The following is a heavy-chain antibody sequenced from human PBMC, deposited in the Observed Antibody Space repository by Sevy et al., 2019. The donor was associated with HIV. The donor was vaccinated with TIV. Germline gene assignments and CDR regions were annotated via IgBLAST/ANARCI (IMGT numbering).Heavy chain of an antibody. Sequence: GGSLRLSCAASGFTISSYWVTWVRQAPGKGLEWVSAISGSGGSTYYADSVKGRFTISRDNSKNTLYLQMNSLRAEDTAVYYCAKGGDVLRFLEWLFDFDYWGQGTLVTVSS. CDR3: AKGGDVLRFLEWLFDFDY. V-gene: IGHV3-23*01. J-gene: IGHJ4*02. CDR2: ISGSGGST. CDR1: GFTISSYW. D-gene: IGHD3-3*01.